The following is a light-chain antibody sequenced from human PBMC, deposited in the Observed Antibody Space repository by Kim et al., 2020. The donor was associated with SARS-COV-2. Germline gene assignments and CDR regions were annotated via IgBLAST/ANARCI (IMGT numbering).Light chain of an antibody. Sequence: EIVMTQSPATLSVSPGEGATLSCRASQSVSNNLVWYQQKPGQAPRLLMFGASARATGIPTRFSGSGSGTELTLTISSLQSEDFAVYYCQQYATWPRTFGQGTKVDIK. CDR3: QQYATWPRT. J-gene: IGKJ1*01. CDR1: QSVSNN. CDR2: GAS. V-gene: IGKV3-15*01.